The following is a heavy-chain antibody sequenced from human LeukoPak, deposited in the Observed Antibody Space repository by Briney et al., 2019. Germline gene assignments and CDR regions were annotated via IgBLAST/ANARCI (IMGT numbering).Heavy chain of an antibody. Sequence: SETLSLTCTVSGGSISSYYWSWIRQPPGKGLEWIGYIYYSGSTNYNPSLKSRVTISVDTSKNQFSLKLSSVTAADTAVYYCARGHYGSGPDYWGQGTLVTVSS. CDR1: GGSISSYY. D-gene: IGHD3-10*01. CDR2: IYYSGST. J-gene: IGHJ4*02. V-gene: IGHV4-59*08. CDR3: ARGHYGSGPDY.